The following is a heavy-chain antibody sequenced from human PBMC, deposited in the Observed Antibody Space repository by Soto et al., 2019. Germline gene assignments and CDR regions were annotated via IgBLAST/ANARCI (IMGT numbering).Heavy chain of an antibody. V-gene: IGHV3-33*01. CDR1: GFTFSSYG. Sequence: GGSLRLSCAASGFTFSSYGMHWVRQAPGKGLEWVAVIWYDGSNKYYADSVKGRFTISRDNSKNTLYLQMNSLRAEDTAVYYCARGGYDYGDYVLDYWGQGTLVTVS. CDR3: ARGGYDYGDYVLDY. J-gene: IGHJ4*02. D-gene: IGHD4-17*01. CDR2: IWYDGSNK.